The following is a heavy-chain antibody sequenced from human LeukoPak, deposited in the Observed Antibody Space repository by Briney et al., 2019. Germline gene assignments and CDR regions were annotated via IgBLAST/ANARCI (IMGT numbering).Heavy chain of an antibody. V-gene: IGHV3-33*01. Sequence: PGGSLRLSCAASGFTFSNYGMHWVRQAPGKGLEWVAVIWYDGSNKYYADSVKGRFTISSDNSKNTLYLQMNSLRAEDTAVYYCARGDYYDSSGYTQYFQHWGQGTLVIVSS. D-gene: IGHD3-22*01. CDR3: ARGDYYDSSGYTQYFQH. CDR1: GFTFSNYG. CDR2: IWYDGSNK. J-gene: IGHJ1*01.